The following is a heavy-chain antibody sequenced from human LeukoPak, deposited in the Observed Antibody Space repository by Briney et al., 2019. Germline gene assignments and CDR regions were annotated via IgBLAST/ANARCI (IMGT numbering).Heavy chain of an antibody. V-gene: IGHV3-48*04. CDR1: GFNFNAYG. D-gene: IGHD6-25*01. CDR3: ARDLDSSSGGDYFDY. Sequence: GGSLRLSCVGSGFNFNAYGMNWVRQAPGEGLEWLAFISGTNRAIHYADSVKGRFTITRDNAKNTLYLQMNSLRAEDTAVYYCARDLDSSSGGDYFDYWGQGALVTVSS. CDR2: ISGTNRAI. J-gene: IGHJ4*02.